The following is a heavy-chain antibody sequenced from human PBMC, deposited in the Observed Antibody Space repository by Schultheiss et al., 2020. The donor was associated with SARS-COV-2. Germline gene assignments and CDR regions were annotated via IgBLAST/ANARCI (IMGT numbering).Heavy chain of an antibody. CDR1: GYTFTTYA. V-gene: IGHV1-18*04. Sequence: ASVKVSCKASGYTFTTYAITWVRQAPGQGLESMGWVSTYNGNTNYAQKFQGRVTMTRDTSISTAYMELSSLRSEDTAVYYCARDGVDETLRVKGAFDIWGQGTMVTVSS. CDR3: ARDGVDETLRVKGAFDI. J-gene: IGHJ3*02. D-gene: IGHD3-3*01. CDR2: VSTYNGNT.